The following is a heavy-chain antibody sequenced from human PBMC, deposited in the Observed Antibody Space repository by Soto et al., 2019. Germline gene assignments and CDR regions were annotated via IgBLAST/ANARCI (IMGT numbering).Heavy chain of an antibody. J-gene: IGHJ5*02. Sequence: APVKVSCKTSGYSFTIYYRRWVRQAPGQGLEWLGVINPSDGTTAYSPKFQGRVTMTRDTPTSTVYLELRSLTSEDKGVYFCASHCSRRCSEWSDPWGQGSLVTVSS. D-gene: IGHD2-15*01. CDR2: INPSDGTT. CDR1: GYSFTIYY. CDR3: ASHCSRRCSEWSDP. V-gene: IGHV1-46*03.